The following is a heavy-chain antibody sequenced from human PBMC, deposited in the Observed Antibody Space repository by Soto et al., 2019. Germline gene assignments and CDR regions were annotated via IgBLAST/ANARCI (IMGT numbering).Heavy chain of an antibody. CDR3: ARKSRSGYYTYYFDY. CDR2: IYPGDSDT. CDR1: GYSFTSYW. Sequence: GESLKISCKGSGYSFTSYWIGWVRQMPGKGLEWMGIIYPGDSDTRYSPSFQGQVTISADKSISTAYLQWSSLKASDTAMYYCARKSRSGYYTYYFDYWGQGTLVTVSS. D-gene: IGHD3-3*01. V-gene: IGHV5-51*01. J-gene: IGHJ4*02.